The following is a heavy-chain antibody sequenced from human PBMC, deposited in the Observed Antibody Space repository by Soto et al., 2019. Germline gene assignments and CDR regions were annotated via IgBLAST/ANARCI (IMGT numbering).Heavy chain of an antibody. CDR2: ISFDGSNT. CDR1: GFTFRRYG. CDR3: AKGHYYDSSGAYSDAAH. V-gene: IGHV3-30*18. J-gene: IGHJ4*02. D-gene: IGHD3-22*01. Sequence: QVQLVQSGGGVVQPGRSLSLSCAASGFTFRRYGMHWVRQAPGKGLEWVAIISFDGSNTYFADSVKGRFTSSRVNSKNTLELQMRTLRAEDTAVYYCAKGHYYDSSGAYSDAAHWGQGTLVTVSS.